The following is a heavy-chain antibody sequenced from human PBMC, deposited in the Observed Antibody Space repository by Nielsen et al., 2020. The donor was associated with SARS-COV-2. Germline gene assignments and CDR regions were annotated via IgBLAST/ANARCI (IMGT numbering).Heavy chain of an antibody. D-gene: IGHD3-3*01. CDR3: ARDSRLYYDFWTPPTVSYYYGMDV. J-gene: IGHJ6*02. CDR2: IYYSGST. Sequence: RQAPGKGLEWIGYIYYSGSTNYNPSLKSRVTISVDTSKNQFSLKLSSVTAADTAVYYCARDSRLYYDFWTPPTVSYYYGMDVWGQGTTVTVSS. V-gene: IGHV4-59*01.